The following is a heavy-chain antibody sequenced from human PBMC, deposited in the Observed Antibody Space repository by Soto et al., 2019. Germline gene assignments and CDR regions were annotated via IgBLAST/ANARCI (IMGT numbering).Heavy chain of an antibody. J-gene: IGHJ4*02. Sequence: GGSLRLSCVASGFTFSSYVIHWVRQAPGKGLEWVALISTDGTEKHYPGSVRGRFTISRDNSKNTLYLQMNSLRAEDTAVYYCARDMVYALPTIGPIDYWGQGTLVTVSS. D-gene: IGHD2-8*01. V-gene: IGHV3-30-3*01. CDR1: GFTFSSYV. CDR2: ISTDGTEK. CDR3: ARDMVYALPTIGPIDY.